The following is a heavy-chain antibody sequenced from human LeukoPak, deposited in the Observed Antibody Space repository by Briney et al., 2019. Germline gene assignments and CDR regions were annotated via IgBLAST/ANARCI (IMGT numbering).Heavy chain of an antibody. Sequence: GSLRLSCAASGFTFSSYWMNWVRQAPGKGLEWVSITYVDGYTFYADSVKGRFTISRDSSKNTLCLQMNSLRAEDTAMYYCARGLRHCDRTSCFQPFDCWGQGTLVTVSS. CDR3: ARGLRHCDRTSCFQPFDC. J-gene: IGHJ4*02. V-gene: IGHV3-53*01. CDR1: GFTFSSYW. D-gene: IGHD2-2*01. CDR2: TYVDGYT.